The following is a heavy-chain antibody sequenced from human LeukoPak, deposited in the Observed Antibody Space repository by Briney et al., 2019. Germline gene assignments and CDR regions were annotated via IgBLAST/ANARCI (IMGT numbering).Heavy chain of an antibody. CDR3: ARVTTSSAMEDYFDY. V-gene: IGHV4-38-2*01. CDR1: GYSISSGYY. J-gene: IGHJ4*02. CDR2: IYHSGSF. Sequence: SETLSLTCAVSGYSISSGYYWGWIRQPPGKGLEWIGNIYHSGSFYSNPSLKSRVTLSVDTSKNQFSLKLSSVTAADTAVYYCARVTTSSAMEDYFDYWGQGTLVTVSS. D-gene: IGHD2-2*01.